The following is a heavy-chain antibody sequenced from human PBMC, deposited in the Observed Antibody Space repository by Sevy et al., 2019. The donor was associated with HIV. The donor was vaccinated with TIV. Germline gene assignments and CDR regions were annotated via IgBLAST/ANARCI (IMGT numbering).Heavy chain of an antibody. CDR1: GFTFSSYW. V-gene: IGHV3-74*01. CDR3: ARVIYSSGWTPLYYFDY. CDR2: INSDGSST. D-gene: IGHD6-19*01. Sequence: GGSLRLSCAASGFTFSSYWMHWVRQAPGKGLVWVSRINSDGSSTSYADSVKGRFTISRDNAKNTLYLQMNSLRAEDTAVDYCARVIYSSGWTPLYYFDYWGQGTLVTVSS. J-gene: IGHJ4*02.